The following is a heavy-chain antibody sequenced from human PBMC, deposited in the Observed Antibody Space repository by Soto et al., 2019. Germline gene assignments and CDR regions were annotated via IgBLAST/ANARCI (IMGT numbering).Heavy chain of an antibody. CDR1: GGSISSYY. CDR2: IYYSGST. V-gene: IGHV4-59*01. D-gene: IGHD6-13*01. J-gene: IGHJ5*02. CDR3: ARDSSSWFGKPNNWFDP. Sequence: SDTLSLTCTVSGGSISSYYWSWIRQPPGKGLEWIGYIYYSGSTNYNPSLKGRVTISVDTSKNQFSLKLSSVTAADTAVYYCARDSSSWFGKPNNWFDPWGQGTLVTVSS.